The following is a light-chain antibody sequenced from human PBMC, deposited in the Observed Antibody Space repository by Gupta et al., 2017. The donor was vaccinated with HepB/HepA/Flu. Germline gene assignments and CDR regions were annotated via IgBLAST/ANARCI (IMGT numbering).Light chain of an antibody. Sequence: DLVMTQSPDSLPVSLGERATINCKSRQSVLYSSNNKNYLAWYQKKPGAPPKPLIYWASTRESGVPSLCGGGGARTDCTSTSSSLQDEVVADYSCQKYYSIPWTFGQGTKVEIK. CDR1: QSVLYSSNNKNY. CDR2: WAS. CDR3: QKYYSIPWT. V-gene: IGKV4-1*01. J-gene: IGKJ1*01.